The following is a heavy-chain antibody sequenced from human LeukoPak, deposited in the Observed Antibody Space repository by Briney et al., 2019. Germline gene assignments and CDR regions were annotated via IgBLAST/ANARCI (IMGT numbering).Heavy chain of an antibody. V-gene: IGHV4-30-4*01. D-gene: IGHD5-24*01. J-gene: IGHJ4*02. CDR3: ARAPYNSVDY. Sequence: SXIRQPPGXXXXWIGYIYYSGSTYYNPSLKSRVTISVDTSKNQFSLKLSSVTAADTAVYYCARAPYNSVDYWGQGTLVTVSS. CDR2: IYYSGST.